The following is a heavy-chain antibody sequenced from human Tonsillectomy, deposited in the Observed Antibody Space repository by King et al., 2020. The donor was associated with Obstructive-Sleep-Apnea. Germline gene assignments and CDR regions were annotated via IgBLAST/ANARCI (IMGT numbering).Heavy chain of an antibody. CDR2: IYYSGTT. CDR1: GDSISTFY. J-gene: IGHJ3*02. V-gene: IGHV4-59*08. Sequence: VQLQESGPGLVKPSETLSLTCTVSGDSISTFYWNWLRQPPGKGLEWIGYIYYSGTTNYNPSLNSRITISVDTSKNQFSLKLSSVTAADTAVYYCARALGWRDAFDIWGQGTKVTVSS. D-gene: IGHD6-19*01. CDR3: ARALGWRDAFDI.